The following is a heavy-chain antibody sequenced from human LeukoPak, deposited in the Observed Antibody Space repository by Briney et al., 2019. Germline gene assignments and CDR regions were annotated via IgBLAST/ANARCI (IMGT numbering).Heavy chain of an antibody. Sequence: TSETLSLTCAVYGGSFSDYYWSWIRQPPGKGLEWIGEINHSGSTNYNPSLKSRVTISVDTSKNQFSLKLSSVTAADTAVYYCAQGHDYGDYLNWFDPWGQGTLVTVSS. V-gene: IGHV4-34*01. CDR1: GGSFSDYY. CDR3: AQGHDYGDYLNWFDP. J-gene: IGHJ5*02. D-gene: IGHD4-17*01. CDR2: INHSGST.